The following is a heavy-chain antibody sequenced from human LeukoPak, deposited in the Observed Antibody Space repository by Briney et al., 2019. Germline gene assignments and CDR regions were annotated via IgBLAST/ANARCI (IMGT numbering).Heavy chain of an antibody. D-gene: IGHD3-22*01. CDR1: GFTFSSYA. Sequence: PGGSLRLSCAASGFTFSSYAMSWVRQAPGKGLEWVSAISGSGGSTYYADSVKGRLTISRDNSKNTLYLQMNSLRAEDTAVYYCAKDMADYYDSSGYQFDYWGQGTLVTVSS. V-gene: IGHV3-23*01. CDR3: AKDMADYYDSSGYQFDY. J-gene: IGHJ4*02. CDR2: ISGSGGST.